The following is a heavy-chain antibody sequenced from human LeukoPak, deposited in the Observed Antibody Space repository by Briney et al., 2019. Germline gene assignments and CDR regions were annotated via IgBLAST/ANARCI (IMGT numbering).Heavy chain of an antibody. D-gene: IGHD3-10*02. CDR2: ITSSSSYT. CDR3: AELGITMIGGV. V-gene: IGHV3-21*01. J-gene: IGHJ6*04. Sequence: GGSLRLSCAASGFTFSTYSMNWVRQAPGKGLEWISAITSSSSYTFYADSVKGRFTISRDNAQNSLYLQMNSLRAEDTAVYYCAELGITMIGGVWGKGTTVTISS. CDR1: GFTFSTYS.